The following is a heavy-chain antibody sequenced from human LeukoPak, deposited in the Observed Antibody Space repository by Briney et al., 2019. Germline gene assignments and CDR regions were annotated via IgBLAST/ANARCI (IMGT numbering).Heavy chain of an antibody. CDR3: ARDGGTSQWLVTYYYYYGMDV. D-gene: IGHD6-19*01. J-gene: IGHJ6*02. Sequence: SCKASGYTFTSYAMHWVRQAPGKGLEWVAVISYDGSNKYYADSVKGRFTISRDNSKNTLYLQMNSLRAEDTAVYYCARDGGTSQWLVTYYYYYGMDVWGQGTTVTVSS. CDR1: GYTFTSYA. V-gene: IGHV3-30-3*01. CDR2: ISYDGSNK.